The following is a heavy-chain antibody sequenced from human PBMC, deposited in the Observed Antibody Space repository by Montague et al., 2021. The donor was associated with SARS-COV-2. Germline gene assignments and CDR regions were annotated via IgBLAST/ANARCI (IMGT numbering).Heavy chain of an antibody. CDR3: ARDDIVLQGVTKGMDV. CDR1: GGSIGSSNYY. V-gene: IGHV4-39*07. Sequence: SETLSLTCTVSGGSIGSSNYYWGWIRQPPGKGLEWIGNMYYSGSTYYNPSLKSRVTISIDTSENQFSLKLSSVTAADTAVYYCARDDIVLQGVTKGMDVWGQGTTVTVSS. D-gene: IGHD3-10*01. CDR2: MYYSGST. J-gene: IGHJ6*02.